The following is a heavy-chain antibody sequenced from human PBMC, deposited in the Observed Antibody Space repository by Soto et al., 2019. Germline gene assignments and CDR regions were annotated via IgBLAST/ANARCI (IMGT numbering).Heavy chain of an antibody. J-gene: IGHJ4*02. V-gene: IGHV3-66*01. Sequence: DVHLVESGGGLVQPGESLRLSCAASGFSVSSNYMSWVRQAPGKGLEWVSVIYTAGYTYYADSVKGRFTLSRDISNNMLHLQISGLRAEDTGVSYCARDVEFAYWGQGVQVSVSS. CDR1: GFSVSSNY. CDR3: ARDVEFAY. CDR2: IYTAGYT.